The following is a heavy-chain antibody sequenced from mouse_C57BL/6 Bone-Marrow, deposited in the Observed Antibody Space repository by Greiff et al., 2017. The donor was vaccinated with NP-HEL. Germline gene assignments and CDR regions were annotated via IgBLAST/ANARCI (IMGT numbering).Heavy chain of an antibody. J-gene: IGHJ2*01. V-gene: IGHV14-4*01. Sequence: VQLKESGAELVRPGASVKLSCTASGFNIKDDYMHWVKQRPEQGLEWIGWIDPENGDTEYASKFQGKATITADTSSNTAYLQLSSLTSEDTAVYDCTTGTVVATGFDYWGQGTTLTVSS. CDR1: GFNIKDDY. CDR2: IDPENGDT. D-gene: IGHD1-1*01. CDR3: TTGTVVATGFDY.